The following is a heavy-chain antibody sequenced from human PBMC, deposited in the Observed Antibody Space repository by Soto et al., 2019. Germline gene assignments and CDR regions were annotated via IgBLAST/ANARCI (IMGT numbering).Heavy chain of an antibody. V-gene: IGHV1-2*04. CDR1: GYTFTGYY. D-gene: IGHD3-10*01. Sequence: ASVKVSCKASGYTFTGYYMHWVRQAPGQGLEWMGWINPNSGGTNYAQKFQGWVTMTRDTSVSTAYMELSRLRSDDTAVYYCARGRWFGGTIARHYYYYMDVWGKGTTVTVPS. CDR2: INPNSGGT. J-gene: IGHJ6*03. CDR3: ARGRWFGGTIARHYYYYMDV.